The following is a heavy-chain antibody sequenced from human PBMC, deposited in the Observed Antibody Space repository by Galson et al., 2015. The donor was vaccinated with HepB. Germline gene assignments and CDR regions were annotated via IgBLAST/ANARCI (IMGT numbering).Heavy chain of an antibody. CDR3: ARHEGCVGANCYAEGNSLYWFDP. CDR1: GGSISSRSCY. CDR2: IYYSGST. D-gene: IGHD2-2*01. J-gene: IGHJ5*02. Sequence: SETMSLTCTVSGGSISSRSCYWGWIRQSPGKGLEWIGSIYYSGSTYYNPSLKSRVTMSVDTSRNQFSMRLNSVTASDTAVYHCARHEGCVGANCYAEGNSLYWFDPWGQGTLVTVSS. V-gene: IGHV4-39*01.